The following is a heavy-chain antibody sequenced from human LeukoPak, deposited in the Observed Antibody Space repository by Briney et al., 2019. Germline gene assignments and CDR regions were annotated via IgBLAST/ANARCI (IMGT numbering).Heavy chain of an antibody. CDR2: IYYSGST. CDR3: ARVSRYYYYYMDV. CDR1: GGSISSSSYY. Sequence: SETLSLTCTVSGGSISSSSYYWGWIRQPPGKGLEWIGSIYYSGSTYYNPSLRSRVTISVDTSKNQFSLKLSSVTAADTAVYYCARVSRYYYYYMDVWGKGTTVTVSS. V-gene: IGHV4-39*07. J-gene: IGHJ6*03.